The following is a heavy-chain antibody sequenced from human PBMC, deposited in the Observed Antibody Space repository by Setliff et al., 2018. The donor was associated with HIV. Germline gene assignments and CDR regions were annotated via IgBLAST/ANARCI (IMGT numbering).Heavy chain of an antibody. D-gene: IGHD5-12*01. J-gene: IGHJ4*02. CDR2: ISGSGDST. CDR3: AKDWAPIVATGGYYFDY. CDR1: GFSFSSYA. V-gene: IGHV3-23*01. Sequence: GGSLRLSCAASGFSFSSYAMSWVRRAPGRGLEWVSAISGSGDSTYYADSVKGRFTISRDNSKNTVYLQMNSLRGEDTAVYYCAKDWAPIVATGGYYFDYWGQGTLVTVSS.